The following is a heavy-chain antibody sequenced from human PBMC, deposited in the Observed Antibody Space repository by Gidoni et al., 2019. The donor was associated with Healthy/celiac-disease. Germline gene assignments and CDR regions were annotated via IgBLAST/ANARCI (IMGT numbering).Heavy chain of an antibody. CDR1: GFTFDDYA. J-gene: IGHJ4*02. CDR3: AKSRYYYDSSGGYFDY. CDR2: ISWNSGSI. V-gene: IGHV3-9*01. Sequence: EVQLVESGGGLVQPGRSLRLSCAASGFTFDDYAMHWVRQAPGKGLEWVSGISWNSGSIGYADSVKGRFTISRDNAKNSLYLQMNSLRAEDTALYYCAKSRYYYDSSGGYFDYWGQGTLVTVSS. D-gene: IGHD3-22*01.